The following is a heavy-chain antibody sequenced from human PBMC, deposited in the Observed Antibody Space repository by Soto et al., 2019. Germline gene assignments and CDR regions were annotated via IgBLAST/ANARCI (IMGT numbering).Heavy chain of an antibody. CDR2: IYYSGST. J-gene: IGHJ5*02. CDR1: GGSISSSSYY. Sequence: PSETLSLTCTVSGGSISSSSYYWGWIRQPPGKGLEWIGSIYYSGSTYYNPSLKSRVTISVDTSKNQFSLKLSSVTAADTAVYYCARGSGYDEPFDPWGQGTLVTVSS. D-gene: IGHD5-12*01. V-gene: IGHV4-39*01. CDR3: ARGSGYDEPFDP.